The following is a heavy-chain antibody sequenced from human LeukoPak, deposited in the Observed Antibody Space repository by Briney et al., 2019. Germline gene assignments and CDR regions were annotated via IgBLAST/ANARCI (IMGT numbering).Heavy chain of an antibody. D-gene: IGHD6-13*01. J-gene: IGHJ6*03. V-gene: IGHV4-59*08. CDR2: IYDSGRT. Sequence: SETLSLTCTVSGGSISSYYWSWMRHPPRQGREGIGYIYDSGRTNYNPPLKSRVTISVATSKNQFSLELSSVTAADTAVDYWARGENHSSWYFQGYYMDVWGKGTTVTVSS. CDR3: ARGENHSSWYFQGYYMDV. CDR1: GGSISSYY.